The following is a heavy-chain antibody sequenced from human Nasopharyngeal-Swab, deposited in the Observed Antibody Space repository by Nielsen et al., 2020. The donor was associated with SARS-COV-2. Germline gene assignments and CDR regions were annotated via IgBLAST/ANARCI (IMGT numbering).Heavy chain of an antibody. CDR1: GFTFNNYN. CDR2: ISSSSSYI. D-gene: IGHD3-3*01. J-gene: IGHJ6*02. V-gene: IGHV3-21*01. Sequence: GESLKISCAASGFTFNNYNFNWVRQAPGKGLEWVSFISSSSSYIYYADSVKGRFTISRDNAKNSLYLQMNSLRAEDTAMYYCARDGLDYDFWSAYFMDVWGQGTTVTVSS. CDR3: ARDGLDYDFWSAYFMDV.